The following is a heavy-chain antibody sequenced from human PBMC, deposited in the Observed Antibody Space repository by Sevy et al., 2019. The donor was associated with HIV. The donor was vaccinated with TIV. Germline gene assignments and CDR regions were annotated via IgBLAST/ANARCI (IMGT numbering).Heavy chain of an antibody. CDR1: GGSITSLY. CDR2: IYYNGQI. Sequence: SETLSLTCTVSGGSITSLYWNWIRQPPGKGLEWIANIYYNGQINYNPSLKSRVTLSIETSKNQFSLRLSSGTAADTAMYYCAGENAWGRGYSWGQGTLVTVSS. J-gene: IGHJ4*02. CDR3: AGENAWGRGYS. D-gene: IGHD1-26*01. V-gene: IGHV4-59*08.